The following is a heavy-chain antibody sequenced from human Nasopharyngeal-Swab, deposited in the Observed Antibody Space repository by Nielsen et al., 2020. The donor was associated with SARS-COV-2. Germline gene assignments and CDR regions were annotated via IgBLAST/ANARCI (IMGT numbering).Heavy chain of an antibody. V-gene: IGHV3-74*01. D-gene: IGHD4-11*01. J-gene: IGHJ6*03. CDR1: GFTFSSYW. CDR3: ARGDYSNYVDYYYYYYMDV. Sequence: GESLKISCAASGFTFSSYWMHWVRQAPGKGLVWDSRINSDGSSTSYADSVKGRFTISRDNAKNTLYLQMNSLRAEDTAVYYCARGDYSNYVDYYYYYYMDVWGKGTTVTVSS. CDR2: INSDGSST.